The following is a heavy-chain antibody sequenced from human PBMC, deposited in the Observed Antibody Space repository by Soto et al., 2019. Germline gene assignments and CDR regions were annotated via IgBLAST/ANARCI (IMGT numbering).Heavy chain of an antibody. V-gene: IGHV2-70*13. CDR3: ARSIRGPRRFNGMDV. J-gene: IGHJ6*02. CDR2: IERDDDDK. Sequence: SGPRLVNHTETLTLTCTYSGFSLTSPGMCVSWIRQPPGKALEWLALIERDDDDKYYSTSLKTRLTISKDTRKNQVVLTMANMDPADTGTYYCARSIRGPRRFNGMDVWGQGTTVTVSS. D-gene: IGHD1-20*01. CDR1: GFSLTSPGMC.